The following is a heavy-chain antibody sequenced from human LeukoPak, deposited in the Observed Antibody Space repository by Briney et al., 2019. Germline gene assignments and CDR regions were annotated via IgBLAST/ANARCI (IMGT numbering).Heavy chain of an antibody. CDR1: GGSISSYY. V-gene: IGHV4-59*01. D-gene: IGHD5-18*01. J-gene: IGHJ4*02. Sequence: SETLSLTCTVSGGSISSYYWSWIRQPPGKGVEWIGYIYYSGSTNYNPSLKSRVTISVDTSKNQFSLKLSSVTAADTAVYYCARDLRSYGFDYWGQGTLVTVSS. CDR2: IYYSGST. CDR3: ARDLRSYGFDY.